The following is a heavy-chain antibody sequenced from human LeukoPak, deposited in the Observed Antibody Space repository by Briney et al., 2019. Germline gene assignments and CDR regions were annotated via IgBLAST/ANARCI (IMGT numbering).Heavy chain of an antibody. CDR2: MSGSGYYT. D-gene: IGHD3-3*01. CDR1: GFAFSNFA. J-gene: IGHJ6*03. V-gene: IGHV3-23*01. Sequence: GGSLRLSCAASGFAFSNFAMSWVRQAPGKGLEWVSAMSGSGYYTYYVESVKGRFTTSRDNSKNTLYLHMNSLRADDTAVYYCAKMEGQRLYDYCMDVWGRGTTVTVSS. CDR3: AKMEGQRLYDYCMDV.